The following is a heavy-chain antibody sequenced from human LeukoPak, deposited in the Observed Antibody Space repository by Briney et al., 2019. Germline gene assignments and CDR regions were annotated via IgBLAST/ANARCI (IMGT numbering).Heavy chain of an antibody. V-gene: IGHV3-53*01. J-gene: IGHJ5*02. D-gene: IGHD1-14*01. Sequence: GGSLRLSCAASGFTFSTYWMHWVRQAPGKGLEWVSVIYSGGSTYYADSVKGRFTISRDNSKNTLYLQMNSLRAEDTAVYYCANKPAGFDPWGQGTLVTVSS. CDR2: IYSGGST. CDR1: GFTFSTYW. CDR3: ANKPAGFDP.